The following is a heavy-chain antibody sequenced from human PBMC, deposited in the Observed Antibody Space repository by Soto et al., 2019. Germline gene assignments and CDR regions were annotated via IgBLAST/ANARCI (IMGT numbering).Heavy chain of an antibody. V-gene: IGHV3-23*01. CDR1: GFTFSSYA. Sequence: GGSLRLSCAASGFTFSSYAMSWVRQAPGKGLEWVSAISGSGGSTYYADSVKGRFTISRDNSKNTLYLQMNSLRAEDTAVYYCAKDLVLIAVADQKPNNWFDPWGQGTLVTVSS. J-gene: IGHJ5*02. CDR3: AKDLVLIAVADQKPNNWFDP. D-gene: IGHD6-19*01. CDR2: ISGSGGST.